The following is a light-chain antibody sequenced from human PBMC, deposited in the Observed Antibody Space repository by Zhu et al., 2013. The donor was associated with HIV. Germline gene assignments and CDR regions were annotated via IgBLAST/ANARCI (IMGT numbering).Light chain of an antibody. CDR2: AAS. J-gene: IGKJ3*01. CDR3: QQLNNGPV. V-gene: IGKV1-9*01. Sequence: DIQLTQSPSFLSASVGDRVTITCRASQGISSYVAWYQQKPGKAPKVLIYAASTLQSGVPSRFSGSGSGTEFTLTISSLQPEDFATYYCQQLNNGPVFGPWDQSGYQT. CDR1: QGISSY.